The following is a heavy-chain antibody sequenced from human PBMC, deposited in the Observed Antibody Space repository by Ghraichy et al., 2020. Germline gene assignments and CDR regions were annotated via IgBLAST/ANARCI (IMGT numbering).Heavy chain of an antibody. CDR3: AKTPTKYYYDSDGYNYYDHFDY. CDR1: GFSFSNYA. V-gene: IGHV3-23*01. Sequence: GGTLRLSCAASGFSFSNYAMSWVRQAPGKGLEWLSTISATGESTFYAESVKGRFTFSRDNSMNTLYLQMNSLRAEDTAVYFCAKTPTKYYYDSDGYNYYDHFDYWGQGTRVTVSS. CDR2: ISATGEST. D-gene: IGHD3-22*01. J-gene: IGHJ4*02.